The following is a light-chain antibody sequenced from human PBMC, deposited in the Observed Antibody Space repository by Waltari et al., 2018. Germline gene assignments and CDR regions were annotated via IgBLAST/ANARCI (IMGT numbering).Light chain of an antibody. CDR2: WAS. Sequence: DVVMTQSPDSLAVSLGERATINCKSSQSVLYSSNNKNYLAWYQQKPGQPPKLLLYWASTRESGVPERFSGSGSGTDFTLTISSLQAEDVAIYYCQQYYSAPFTFGPGTKVDIK. V-gene: IGKV4-1*01. J-gene: IGKJ3*01. CDR1: QSVLYSSNNKNY. CDR3: QQYYSAPFT.